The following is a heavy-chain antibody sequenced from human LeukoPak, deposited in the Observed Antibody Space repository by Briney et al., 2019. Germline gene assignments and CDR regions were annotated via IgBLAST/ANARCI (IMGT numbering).Heavy chain of an antibody. Sequence: ASVTVSCKASGYTFTGHYMHWVRQAPGQRLEWMGWINPKSGGTNYAQKFQGRVAMTRDTSVSTACMELSSLRSDDTAVYFCAREAYSGYAWGADWGQGTLVTVSS. D-gene: IGHD5-12*01. J-gene: IGHJ4*02. CDR1: GYTFTGHY. V-gene: IGHV1-2*02. CDR2: INPKSGGT. CDR3: AREAYSGYAWGAD.